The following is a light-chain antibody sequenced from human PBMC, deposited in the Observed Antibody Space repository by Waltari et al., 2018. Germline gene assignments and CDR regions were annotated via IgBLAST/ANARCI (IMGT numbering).Light chain of an antibody. CDR2: AAS. CDR3: QQSYRTPRYT. Sequence: DIQMTHSPSSLSASVGDRVTITCRASQSISSYLNWYQQKPGKAPKLLIYAASSLQSGVPSRFSGSGSGTDFTLTISSLQPEDFATYYCQQSYRTPRYTFGQGTKLEIK. V-gene: IGKV1-39*01. J-gene: IGKJ2*01. CDR1: QSISSY.